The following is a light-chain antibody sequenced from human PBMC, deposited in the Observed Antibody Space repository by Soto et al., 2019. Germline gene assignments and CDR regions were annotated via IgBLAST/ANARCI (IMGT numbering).Light chain of an antibody. CDR2: EVS. CDR3: SSYTSTTTRV. V-gene: IGLV2-14*03. J-gene: IGLJ1*01. CDR1: SSDVGGYNY. Sequence: QSVLTQASSVCGSPGQSITISWTGTSSDVGGYNYGSWYQQHPGKGPKLMIYEVSNRPSGVSNRFSGYKSGNTATMTISGLQAEDEADSYCSSYTSTTTRVFGTGTKVNVL.